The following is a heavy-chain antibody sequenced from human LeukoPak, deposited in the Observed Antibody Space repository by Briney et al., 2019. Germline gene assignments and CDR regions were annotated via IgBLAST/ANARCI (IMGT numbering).Heavy chain of an antibody. V-gene: IGHV4-61*02. CDR2: VHTSGST. J-gene: IGHJ4*02. CDR3: ARQSGYSDSSGYAQ. Sequence: SQTLSLTCSVSGGSISYGSYYWTWIRQPAGKGLEWIGRVHTSGSTNHNPSLKSRVTISVDTSKNQFSLKLTSVTAADRAVYYCARQSGYSDSSGYAQWGQGILVTVSS. D-gene: IGHD6-6*01. CDR1: GGSISYGSYY.